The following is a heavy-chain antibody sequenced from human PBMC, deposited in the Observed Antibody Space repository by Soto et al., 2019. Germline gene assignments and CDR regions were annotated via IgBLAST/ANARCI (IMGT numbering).Heavy chain of an antibody. V-gene: IGHV3-53*01. D-gene: IGHD3-10*01. CDR2: IFIGGTT. CDR1: GFTVSTSQ. CDR3: ARLGPYASGTYSFRHNRFDP. Sequence: GGSLRFSCAASGFTVSTSQMTWVRQAPGKGLEWVSVIFIGGTTLYAESLKGRFTISRDNSENTLVLQMISVRAEDTAVYFFARLGPYASGTYSFRHNRFDPWGQGTQVTVSS. J-gene: IGHJ5*02.